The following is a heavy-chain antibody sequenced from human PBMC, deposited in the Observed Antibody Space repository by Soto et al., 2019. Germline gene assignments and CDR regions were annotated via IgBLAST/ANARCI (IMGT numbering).Heavy chain of an antibody. CDR1: GYTFTSYA. CDR2: INAGNGNT. CDR3: AREFVPYYYYYGMDV. J-gene: IGHJ6*02. Sequence: ASVKVSCKASGYTFTSYAMHWVRQAPGQRLDWMGWINAGNGNTKYSQKFQGRVTITRDTSASTAYMELSSLRSEDTAVYYCAREFVPYYYYYGMDVWGQGTTVTVSS. V-gene: IGHV1-3*01. D-gene: IGHD2-8*01.